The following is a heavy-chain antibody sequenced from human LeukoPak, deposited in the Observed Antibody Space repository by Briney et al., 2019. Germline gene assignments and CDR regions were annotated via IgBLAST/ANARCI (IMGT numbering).Heavy chain of an antibody. V-gene: IGHV3-23*01. D-gene: IGHD2-15*01. CDR2: ICGSGGST. J-gene: IGHJ6*02. CDR3: AFDLVVDAVNSPYHYYYYGMDV. Sequence: GGSLRLSCAASGFTFSSDAISWGREAPGEGVERVSAICGSGGSTYYADSVKGRFTISRDNSKNTLYLQMNSLRAEDTAVYYCAFDLVVDAVNSPYHYYYYGMDVWAQGTTVTVPS. CDR1: GFTFSSDA.